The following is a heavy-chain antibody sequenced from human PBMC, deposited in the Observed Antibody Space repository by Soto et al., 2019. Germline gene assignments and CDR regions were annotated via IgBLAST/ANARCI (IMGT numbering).Heavy chain of an antibody. Sequence: QVQLVESGGGVVQPGRSLRLSCAASGFTFSSYAMHWVRQAPGKGLEWVAVISYDGSNKYYADSVKGRYTISRDNSKNTLYLQMNSLRAEDTAVYYCARAPLRAAVAGTAWFDPWGQGTLVTVSS. CDR3: ARAPLRAAVAGTAWFDP. CDR2: ISYDGSNK. V-gene: IGHV3-30-3*01. J-gene: IGHJ5*02. CDR1: GFTFSSYA. D-gene: IGHD6-19*01.